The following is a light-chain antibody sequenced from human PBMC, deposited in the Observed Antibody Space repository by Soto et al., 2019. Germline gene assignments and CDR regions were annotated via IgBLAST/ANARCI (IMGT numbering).Light chain of an antibody. V-gene: IGLV1-47*01. Sequence: QSVLTQSPSASRTPGQRVTISCSGSASTFGRNYVYWYQQLPGTAPKLLIYRNSQRPSGVPDRFSGSKSGTSASLAISGLRSEDEADYYCAAWDDNLSGLYVFGAGTKVTVL. J-gene: IGLJ1*01. CDR3: AAWDDNLSGLYV. CDR1: ASTFGRNY. CDR2: RNS.